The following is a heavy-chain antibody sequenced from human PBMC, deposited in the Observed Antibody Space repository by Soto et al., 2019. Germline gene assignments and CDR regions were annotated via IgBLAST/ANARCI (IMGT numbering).Heavy chain of an antibody. J-gene: IGHJ3*01. CDR1: GLTFTNYS. V-gene: IGHV3-23*01. Sequence: GGSLRLSGAASGLTFTNYSIHWVRQAPWKGLEWVSVISETGGNTYYADSVKGRFTTSRDNSRNTLYLQMNSLRGEDTAIYYCVKEGSGWYSRGSFDLLGRATTVTGS. CDR2: ISETGGNT. CDR3: VKEGSGWYSRGSFDL. D-gene: IGHD6-19*01.